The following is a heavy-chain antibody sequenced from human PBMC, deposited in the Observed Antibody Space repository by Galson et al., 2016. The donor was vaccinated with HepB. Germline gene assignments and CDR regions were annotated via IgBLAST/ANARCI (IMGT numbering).Heavy chain of an antibody. CDR3: ARHGRFLRSHLDY. V-gene: IGHV4-39*01. D-gene: IGHD3-3*01. CDR2: IFYSGTT. CDR1: GGSISSTTYY. Sequence: SETLSLTCAVTGGSISSTTYYWGWIRQSPGKGLEWMGSIFYSGTTYYNPSFKSLLTISVDRSKNEFSLKLTSVTAADTALYFCARHGRFLRSHLDYWGQGSLVSVSS. J-gene: IGHJ4*02.